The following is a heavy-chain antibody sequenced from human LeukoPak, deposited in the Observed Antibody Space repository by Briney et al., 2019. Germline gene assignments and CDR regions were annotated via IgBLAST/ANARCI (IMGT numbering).Heavy chain of an antibody. CDR1: GGTFSSYA. Sequence: GASVKVSCKASGGTFSSYAISWVRQAPGQGLEWMGGIIPIFGTANYAQKFQGRVTITADKSTSTAYMELSSLRSEDTAVYYCANPENYGDYVTFDYWGQGTLVTVSS. J-gene: IGHJ4*02. D-gene: IGHD4-17*01. V-gene: IGHV1-69*06. CDR2: IIPIFGTA. CDR3: ANPENYGDYVTFDY.